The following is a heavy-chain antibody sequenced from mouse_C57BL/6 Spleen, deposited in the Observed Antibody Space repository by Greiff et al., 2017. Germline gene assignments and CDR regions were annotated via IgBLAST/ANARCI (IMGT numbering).Heavy chain of an antibody. CDR1: GYSIPSGYY. J-gene: IGHJ2*01. CDR2: ISYDGSN. Sequence: EVQLQQPGPGLVKPSQSLSLTCSVTGYSIPSGYYWNWIRQFPGNKLEWMGYISYDGSNNYNPSLKNRISITRDTSKNQFFLKLNSVTTEDTATYYCARDREGYYEFDYGGQGTTLTVSS. D-gene: IGHD2-3*01. CDR3: ARDREGYYEFDY. V-gene: IGHV3-6*01.